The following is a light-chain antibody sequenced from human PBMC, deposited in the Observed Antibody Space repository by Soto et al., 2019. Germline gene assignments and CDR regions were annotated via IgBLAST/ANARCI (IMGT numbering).Light chain of an antibody. Sequence: SYELTQPPSVSVSPGQTASITCSGEKLGDKYACWYQQKPGQSPVLVIYQDSKRPSGIPERFSGSKSGNTATLTISGTQAMDEADYYCQAWDSRTGVFGTGTKVTVL. CDR3: QAWDSRTGV. CDR2: QDS. V-gene: IGLV3-1*01. J-gene: IGLJ1*01. CDR1: KLGDKY.